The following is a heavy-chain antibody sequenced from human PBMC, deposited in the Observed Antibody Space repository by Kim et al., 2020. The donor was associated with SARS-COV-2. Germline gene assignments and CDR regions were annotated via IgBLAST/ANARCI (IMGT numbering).Heavy chain of an antibody. V-gene: IGHV3-9*01. CDR3: AKSKYYYGSGSYYFDY. CDR1: GFTFDDYA. Sequence: GGSLRLSCAASGFTFDDYAMHWVRQAPGKGLEWVSGISWNSGSIGYADSVKGRFTISRDNAKNSLYLQMNSLRAEDTALYYCAKSKYYYGSGSYYFDYWG. CDR2: ISWNSGSI. D-gene: IGHD3-10*01. J-gene: IGHJ4*01.